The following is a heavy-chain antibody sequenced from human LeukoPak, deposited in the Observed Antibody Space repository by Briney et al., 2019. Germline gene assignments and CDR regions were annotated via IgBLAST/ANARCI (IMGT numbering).Heavy chain of an antibody. CDR1: GFTFNNYA. J-gene: IGHJ4*02. CDR2: ISGGGETT. CDR3: ARDYADYVGYFFFDY. D-gene: IGHD4-17*01. V-gene: IGHV3-23*01. Sequence: GGSLRLSCAASGFTFNNYAMNWVRQAPGKGLEWVSSISGGGETTYYAGSAKGRFTISRDNSQNTMYLRMNSLRAEDTAVYYCARDYADYVGYFFFDYWGQGTLVTVSS.